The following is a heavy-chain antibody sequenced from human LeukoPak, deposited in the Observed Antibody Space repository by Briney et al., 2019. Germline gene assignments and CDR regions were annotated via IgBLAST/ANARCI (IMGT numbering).Heavy chain of an antibody. V-gene: IGHV3-30*02. CDR2: IRYDGSNK. CDR3: AKVCTSCYLADY. CDR1: GFTFSNYG. Sequence: GGSLRLSCAASGFTFSNYGMHWVRQAPGKGLEWVAFIRYDGSNKYYADSVKGRFTISRDNSKNTLYLQMSSLRAEDTAVYYCAKVCTSCYLADYWGQGTLVTVSS. D-gene: IGHD2-2*01. J-gene: IGHJ4*02.